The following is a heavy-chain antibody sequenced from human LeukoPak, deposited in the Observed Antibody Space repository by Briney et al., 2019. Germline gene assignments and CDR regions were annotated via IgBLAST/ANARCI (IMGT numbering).Heavy chain of an antibody. V-gene: IGHV1-18*01. CDR2: ISAYNGNT. CDR1: GYTFTSYG. Sequence: ASVKVSCKASGYTFTSYGISWVRQAPGQGLEWMGWISAYNGNTNYAQKLQGRVTMTTDTSTSTAYTELRSLRSDDTAVYYCARDEDYGDYVYFDYWGQGTLVTVSS. J-gene: IGHJ4*02. CDR3: ARDEDYGDYVYFDY. D-gene: IGHD4-17*01.